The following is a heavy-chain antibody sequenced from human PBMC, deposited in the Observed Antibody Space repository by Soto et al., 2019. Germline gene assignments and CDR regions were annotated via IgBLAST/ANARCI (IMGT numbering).Heavy chain of an antibody. J-gene: IGHJ4*02. D-gene: IGHD3-3*01. Sequence: QVHLQESGPGLVKPSGTLSLTCAVSGGSISTNQWWNWVRQAPGKGLEWIGEIFHVGSTNYNPSLKSRVIISVDKSKNQFSLNLSSVTVADTAVYYCARLQPDTSGYYFDHWGQGALVTVSS. CDR1: GGSISTNQW. CDR2: IFHVGST. V-gene: IGHV4-4*02. CDR3: ARLQPDTSGYYFDH.